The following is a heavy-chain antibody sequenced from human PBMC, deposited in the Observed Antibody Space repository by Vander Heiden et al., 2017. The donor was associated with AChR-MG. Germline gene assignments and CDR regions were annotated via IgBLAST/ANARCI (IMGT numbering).Heavy chain of an antibody. CDR2: IWYDGSNK. D-gene: IGHD4-17*01. Sequence: QVQLVESGGGVVQPGRSLRLSCAAYGFTLSSDGMHWVRQAPGKGLEWVAVIWYDGSNKYYADSVKGRFTISRDNSKNTLYLQMNSLRAEDTAVYYCARDGYYGGNHRDWYFDLWGRGTLVTVSS. V-gene: IGHV3-33*01. J-gene: IGHJ2*01. CDR1: GFTLSSDG. CDR3: ARDGYYGGNHRDWYFDL.